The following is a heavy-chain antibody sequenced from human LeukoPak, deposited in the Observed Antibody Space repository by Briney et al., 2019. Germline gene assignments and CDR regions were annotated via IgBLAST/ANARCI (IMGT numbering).Heavy chain of an antibody. CDR1: GGFISRYY. CDR2: IYYSGST. J-gene: IGHJ4*02. CDR3: ASRSSIWSGYQDTLYYFDS. D-gene: IGHD3-3*01. V-gene: IGHV4-59*01. Sequence: KPSETLALTCTVAGGFISRYYWSWIRQPPRNPPDSIGHIYYSGSTNYNPSLKSRVTISVDTSKNQFSLKLSSVTAADTAVYYCASRSSIWSGYQDTLYYFDSWGQGTLVTVSS.